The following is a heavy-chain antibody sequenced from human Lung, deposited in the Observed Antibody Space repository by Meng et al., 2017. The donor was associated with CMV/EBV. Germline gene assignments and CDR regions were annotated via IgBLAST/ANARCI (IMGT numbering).Heavy chain of an antibody. D-gene: IGHD3-22*01. CDR3: ARVYYDSTNYYFSFGY. V-gene: IGHV3-30*04. Sequence: GGSXRLSCVGSGYSFGNYAMHWVRQAPGKGLEWVAVISYDGDKKFYTDSVKGRFTISRDNSKNTLILQMNSLRTEDTAVYYCARVYYDSTNYYFSFGYWGQGXLVTVSS. CDR1: GYSFGNYA. J-gene: IGHJ4*02. CDR2: ISYDGDKK.